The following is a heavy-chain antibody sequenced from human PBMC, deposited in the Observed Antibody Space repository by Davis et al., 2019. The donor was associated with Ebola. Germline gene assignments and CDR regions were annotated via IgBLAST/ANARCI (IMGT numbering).Heavy chain of an antibody. J-gene: IGHJ4*02. CDR1: GGSISSYY. V-gene: IGHV4-59*01. Sequence: SETLSLTCTVSGGSISSYYWSWIRQPPGKGLEWIGYIYYSWSTNYNPSLKSRVTISVDTSKNQFSLKLSSVTAADTAVYYCARATQYYDFWSGYYTGGYFDYWGQGTLVTVSS. CDR3: ARATQYYDFWSGYYTGGYFDY. D-gene: IGHD3-3*01. CDR2: IYYSWST.